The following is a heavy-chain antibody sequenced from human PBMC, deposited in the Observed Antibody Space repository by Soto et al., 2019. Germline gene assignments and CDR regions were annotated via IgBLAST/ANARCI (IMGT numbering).Heavy chain of an antibody. CDR1: GYTFISYY. Sequence: ASVKVSCKASGYTFISYYMHWVRQAPGQGLEWMGIINPSGGSTSYAQKFQGRVTMTRDTSTSTVYMELSSLRSEDTAVYYCAREFSPPNVGIAVADPRDYFDYWGQGTRVTVSS. CDR3: AREFSPPNVGIAVADPRDYFDY. CDR2: INPSGGST. J-gene: IGHJ4*02. D-gene: IGHD6-19*01. V-gene: IGHV1-46*03.